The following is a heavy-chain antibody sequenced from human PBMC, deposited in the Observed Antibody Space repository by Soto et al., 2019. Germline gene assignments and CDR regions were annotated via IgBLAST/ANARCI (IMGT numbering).Heavy chain of an antibody. J-gene: IGHJ3*02. CDR3: ARLWDIVVVPAAKGSRAFDI. V-gene: IGHV6-1*01. D-gene: IGHD2-2*01. CDR2: AYYRSKWYN. Sequence: SQTLSLTCAISGDSASSNSAAWNWIRQSPSRGLEWLGRAYYRSKWYNDYAVSVKSRITINPDTSKNQFSLQLNSVTPEDTAVYYCARLWDIVVVPAAKGSRAFDIWGEGTMVTVSS. CDR1: GDSASSNSAA.